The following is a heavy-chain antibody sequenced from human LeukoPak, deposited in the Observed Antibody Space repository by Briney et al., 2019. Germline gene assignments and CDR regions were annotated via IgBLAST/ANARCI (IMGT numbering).Heavy chain of an antibody. Sequence: GGSLRLSCAASGFTFGDFGVHWVRQAPGKGLEWVAFIRNDGSKDYYPDSVKGRFTISRDNSRTTLYLQMHSLRIEDTAVYYCVKGGSSSHNWFDPWGQGILVTVSS. V-gene: IGHV3-30*02. CDR3: VKGGSSSHNWFDP. CDR1: GFTFGDFG. D-gene: IGHD6-13*01. J-gene: IGHJ5*02. CDR2: IRNDGSKD.